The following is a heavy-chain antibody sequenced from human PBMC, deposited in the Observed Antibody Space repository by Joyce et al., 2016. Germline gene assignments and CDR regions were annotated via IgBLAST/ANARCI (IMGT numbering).Heavy chain of an antibody. V-gene: IGHV3-48*01. J-gene: IGHJ4*02. CDR2: ISSTGSSI. D-gene: IGHD6-19*01. CDR3: ARDRSGGWSPGSHFES. Sequence: EVQLVESGGGLIQPGGSLRRTCVASGFTFGSYSMSWVRQAPGKGLEWVSYISSTGSSIHYADSVNGRFTMSRDNAKDSLYLQMNRLRVEDTAVYYCARDRSGGWSPGSHFESWGQGTLLTVSS. CDR1: GFTFGSYS.